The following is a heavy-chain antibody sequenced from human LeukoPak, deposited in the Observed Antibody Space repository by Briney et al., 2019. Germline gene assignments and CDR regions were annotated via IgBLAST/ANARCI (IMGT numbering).Heavy chain of an antibody. CDR3: VRHISTNTGYFDS. CDR1: GGSLNSHSYY. Sequence: PETLSLTCTVSGGSLNSHSYYWGWIRQPPGKGLEWIRSVYYDGTSYSNPSLKTRVGVFVDTSRDQFSLDLDFVTAADTVLYYCVRHISTNTGYFDSCGQGTLVSVSS. V-gene: IGHV4-39*01. J-gene: IGHJ4*02. D-gene: IGHD5-24*01. CDR2: VYYDGTS.